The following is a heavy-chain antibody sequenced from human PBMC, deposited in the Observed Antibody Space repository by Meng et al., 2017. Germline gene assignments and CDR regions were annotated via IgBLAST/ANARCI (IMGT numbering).Heavy chain of an antibody. CDR2: LNAGNGDT. CDR1: GYTFTSYA. J-gene: IGHJ4*02. Sequence: QVPLVESGAEVKGPGASVKVSCKASGYTFTSYAMHWVRQAPGQSLEWMGWLNAGNGDTKYSQKFQGRVTITRDSSASTAYMELSSLRSEDTAVYYCARDSCTGGICYRGSFDYWAQGTLVTVSS. CDR3: ARDSCTGGICYRGSFDY. D-gene: IGHD2-15*01. V-gene: IGHV1-3*01.